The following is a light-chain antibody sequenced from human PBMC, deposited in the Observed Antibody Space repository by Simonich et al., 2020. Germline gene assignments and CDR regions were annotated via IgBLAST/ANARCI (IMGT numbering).Light chain of an antibody. Sequence: QSALTQPASVSGSPGPSITLSCTGTSSDVGSYNLVSWYQQHPGKAPKLMIYEGSKRPSGVSHRFSGSKSGNTASLTISGLQAEDEADYYCCSYAGSSNVVFGGGTKLTVL. CDR2: EGS. CDR3: CSYAGSSNVV. J-gene: IGLJ2*01. V-gene: IGLV2-23*01. CDR1: SSDVGSYNL.